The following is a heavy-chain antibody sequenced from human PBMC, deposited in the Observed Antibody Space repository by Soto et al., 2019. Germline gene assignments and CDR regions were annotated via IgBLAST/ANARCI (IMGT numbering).Heavy chain of an antibody. J-gene: IGHJ3*02. D-gene: IGHD3-10*01. CDR1: GDSIIRSF. CDR3: ARGAGDFSGPDSFDI. V-gene: IGHV4-59*01. CDR2: ISDSGVT. Sequence: QVQLQESGPRLVKSSETLSLVCSVSGDSIIRSFWGWIRQSPGKGLQYIGYISDSGVTDYDPSLKSRVTISVDTSKNQFSLKLTSVTAADTAVYYSARGAGDFSGPDSFDIWGQCTMVTVSS.